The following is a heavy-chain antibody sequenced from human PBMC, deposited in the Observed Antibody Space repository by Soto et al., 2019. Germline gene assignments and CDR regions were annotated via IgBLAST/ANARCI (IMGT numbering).Heavy chain of an antibody. D-gene: IGHD1-26*01. V-gene: IGHV3-30*18. CDR3: SKAGGRVSTPFDP. CDR1: GFKFSNYG. Sequence: QIHLVESGGGVVQPGRSLRRSCAASGFKFSNYGMHWVRQAPGKGLEWVAVVSNDGSNKYYGDSVRGRFTISRDNSKNTLYLEMNTLRIDDTGVYYCSKAGGRVSTPFDPWGQGTLVTVSP. J-gene: IGHJ5*02. CDR2: VSNDGSNK.